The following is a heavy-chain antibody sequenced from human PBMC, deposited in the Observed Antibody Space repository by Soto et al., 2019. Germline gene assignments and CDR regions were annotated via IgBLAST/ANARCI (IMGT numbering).Heavy chain of an antibody. CDR1: GFTVSSYA. V-gene: IGHV3-23*01. D-gene: IGHD6-19*01. J-gene: IGHJ6*02. CDR3: AKAVAEVHYCYGMDV. Sequence: EVQLLESGGGLVQPGGSLRLSCAASGFTVSSYAMRWVRQAPGKGLEWVSTFTGSDSSTYYADSVKGRFTISRDNSKNTLYLQMTSLTAEDAAVYDCAKAVAEVHYCYGMDVWAQGTTVTVSS. CDR2: FTGSDSST.